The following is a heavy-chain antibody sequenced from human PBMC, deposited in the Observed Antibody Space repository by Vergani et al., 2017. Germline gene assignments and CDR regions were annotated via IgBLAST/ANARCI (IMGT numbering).Heavy chain of an antibody. J-gene: IGHJ1*01. CDR1: GFTSSYYG. CDR3: ATKSCGTPGCQIGYFRE. CDR2: ISYDGTQK. D-gene: IGHD1-1*01. V-gene: IGHV3-30*03. Sequence: QVHLVESGGGVVQPGRSPRLSCVVSGFTSSYYGLHWVRQAPGKGLEWVAVISYDGTQKYYADSVKGRFTISRDNSESTLYLQMNSLRTEDTAVYYCATKSCGTPGCQIGYFREWGQGTLVTVSS.